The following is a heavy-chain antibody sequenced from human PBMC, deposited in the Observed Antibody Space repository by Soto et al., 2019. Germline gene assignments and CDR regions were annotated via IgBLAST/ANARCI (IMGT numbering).Heavy chain of an antibody. CDR3: ARGPDLAGYFDY. CDR1: GGTFSNYA. Sequence: SVKVSCKASGGTFSNYAINWVRQAPGQGLEWMGGIILPFGTANYAQKFQGRVTITADESLTTAYMELSGLRSEDTAVYYFARGPDLAGYFDYWGQGTLVTVSS. J-gene: IGHJ4*02. D-gene: IGHD3-3*02. V-gene: IGHV1-69*13. CDR2: IILPFGTA.